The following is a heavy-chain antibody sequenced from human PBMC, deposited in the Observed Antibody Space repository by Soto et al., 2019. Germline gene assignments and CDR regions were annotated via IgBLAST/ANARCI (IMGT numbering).Heavy chain of an antibody. J-gene: IGHJ6*02. V-gene: IGHV4-39*07. CDR3: ARGSSIAGLYYGMDV. Sequence: PSETLSLTCTVSGGFISGSDYYWGWIRQPPGKGLEWIGNIYYSGTSYSYPSLKGRVTMSVDTSKNQFSMRLSSVTAADTAVYYCARGSSIAGLYYGMDVWGQGTTVT. D-gene: IGHD6-6*01. CDR1: GGFISGSDYY. CDR2: IYYSGTS.